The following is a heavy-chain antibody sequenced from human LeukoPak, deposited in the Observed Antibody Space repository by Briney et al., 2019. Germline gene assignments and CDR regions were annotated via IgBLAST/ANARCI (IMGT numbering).Heavy chain of an antibody. D-gene: IGHD3-10*01. CDR3: ADDARFGDPRLLDY. CDR2: ISAYNGNT. V-gene: IGHV1-18*01. CDR1: GYTFTSYG. Sequence: GASVKVSCKASGYTFTSYGISWVRQAPGQGLEWMGWISAYNGNTNYAQKFQGRVTITADKSTSTAYMELSSLRSEDTAVYYCADDARFGDPRLLDYWGQGTLVTVSS. J-gene: IGHJ4*02.